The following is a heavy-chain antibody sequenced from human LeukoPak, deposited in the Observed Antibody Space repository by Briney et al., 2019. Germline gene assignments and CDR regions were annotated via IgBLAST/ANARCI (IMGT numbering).Heavy chain of an antibody. V-gene: IGHV4-31*03. Sequence: PSQTLSLTCTVSGGSISSGGYYWSWIRQHPGKGLEWIGYIYYSGSTYYNPSLKSRVTISVDTSKNQFSLKLSSVTAADTAVYYCVRAPDCSSTSCMGYYFDYWGQGTLVTVSS. CDR3: VRAPDCSSTSCMGYYFDY. CDR1: GGSISSGGYY. D-gene: IGHD2-2*01. J-gene: IGHJ4*02. CDR2: IYYSGST.